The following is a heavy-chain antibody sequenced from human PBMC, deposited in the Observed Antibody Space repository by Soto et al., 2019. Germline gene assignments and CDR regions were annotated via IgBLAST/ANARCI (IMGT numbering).Heavy chain of an antibody. CDR1: GGSISSGDYY. CDR2: IYYSGST. J-gene: IGHJ4*02. D-gene: IGHD3-22*01. Sequence: SEALSLTCTVSGGSISSGDYYWSWIRQPPGKGLEWIGYIYYSGSTYYNPSLKSRVTISVDTSKNQFSLKLSSVTAADTAVYYCARAQSDYYDSSGYYFFRYWGQGTLVTVSS. CDR3: ARAQSDYYDSSGYYFFRY. V-gene: IGHV4-30-4*01.